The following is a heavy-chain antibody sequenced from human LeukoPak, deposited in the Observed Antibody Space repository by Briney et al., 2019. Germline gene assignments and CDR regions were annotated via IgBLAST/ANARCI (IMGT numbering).Heavy chain of an antibody. CDR3: AKDSSIAVAGTSFDY. J-gene: IGHJ4*02. V-gene: IGHV3-9*01. CDR1: GFTFDDYA. CDR2: ISWNSGSI. D-gene: IGHD6-19*01. Sequence: GGSLRLSCAASGFTFDDYAMHWVRQAPGKGLEWVSGISWNSGSIGYADSVKGRFTISRDNAKNSLYLQMNSLRAEDTALFYCAKDSSIAVAGTSFDYWGQGTLVTVSS.